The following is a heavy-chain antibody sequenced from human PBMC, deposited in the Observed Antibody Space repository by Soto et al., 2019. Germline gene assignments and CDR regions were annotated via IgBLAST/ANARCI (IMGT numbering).Heavy chain of an antibody. J-gene: IGHJ4*02. CDR3: AREKGVLRYFDWHYFDY. CDR2: INPNSGGT. D-gene: IGHD3-9*01. CDR1: GYTFTGYY. Sequence: ALVKVSCKASGYTFTGYYMHWVRQAPGQGLEWIGWINPNSGGTNYAQKFQGWVTMTRDTSISTAYMELSRLRSDDTAVYYCAREKGVLRYFDWHYFDYWGQGTLVTVSS. V-gene: IGHV1-2*04.